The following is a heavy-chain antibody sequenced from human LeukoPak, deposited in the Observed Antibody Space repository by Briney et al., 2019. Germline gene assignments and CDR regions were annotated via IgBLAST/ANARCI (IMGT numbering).Heavy chain of an antibody. V-gene: IGHV3-30-3*01. CDR3: ARERAGDPEY. CDR1: GFSFSSYA. CDR2: ISYDGGKT. J-gene: IGHJ4*02. D-gene: IGHD7-27*01. Sequence: PGGSLRLSCAASGFSFSSYAVHWVRQAPGKGLEWVAVISYDGGKTYYADSVKGRFTISRGNSKNTLYLQMSSLRADDTAVYYCARERAGDPEYWGQGTLVTVSS.